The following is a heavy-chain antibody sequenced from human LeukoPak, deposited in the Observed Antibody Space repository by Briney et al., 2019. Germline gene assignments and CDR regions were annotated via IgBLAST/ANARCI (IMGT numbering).Heavy chain of an antibody. J-gene: IGHJ4*02. V-gene: IGHV3-30*02. CDR3: AKVGGDYSNRNFDY. CDR1: GFTFSSYG. Sequence: PGGSLRLSCAVSGFTFSSYGMHWVRQAPGKGLEWVAFIRYDGSNKYYADSVKGRFTISRDNSKNTLYLQMNSLRAEDTAVYYCAKVGGDYSNRNFDYWGQGTLVTVSS. CDR2: IRYDGSNK. D-gene: IGHD4-11*01.